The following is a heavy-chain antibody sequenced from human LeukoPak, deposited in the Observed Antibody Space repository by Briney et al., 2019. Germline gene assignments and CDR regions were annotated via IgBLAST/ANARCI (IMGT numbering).Heavy chain of an antibody. CDR3: ARQVVRGVIIGEDDY. V-gene: IGHV4-59*05. CDR1: GGSISSYY. CDR2: IYYSGST. D-gene: IGHD3-10*01. J-gene: IGHJ4*02. Sequence: SETLSLTCTVSGGSISSYYWSWIRQPPGKGLEWIGSIYYSGSTYYNPSLKSRVTISVDTSKNQFSLKLSSVTAADTAVYYCARQVVRGVIIGEDDYWGQGTLVTVSS.